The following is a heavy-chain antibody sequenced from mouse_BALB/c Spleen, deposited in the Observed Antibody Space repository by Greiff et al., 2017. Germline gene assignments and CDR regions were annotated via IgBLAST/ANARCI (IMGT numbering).Heavy chain of an antibody. Sequence: VQLKESGPGLVKPSQSLSLTCTVTGYSITSDYAWNWIRQFPGNKLEWMGYISYSGSTSYNPSLKSRISITRDTSKNQFFLQLNSVTTEDTATYYCARSGYYGSSYVFDYWGQGTTLTVSS. J-gene: IGHJ2*01. V-gene: IGHV3-2*02. CDR3: ARSGYYGSSYVFDY. CDR2: ISYSGST. CDR1: GYSITSDYA. D-gene: IGHD1-1*01.